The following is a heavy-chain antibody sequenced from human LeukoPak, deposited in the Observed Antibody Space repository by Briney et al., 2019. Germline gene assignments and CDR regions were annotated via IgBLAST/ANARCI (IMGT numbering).Heavy chain of an antibody. CDR1: GFTFSSYS. V-gene: IGHV3-48*02. J-gene: IGHJ4*02. CDR3: ARTDLWFGESDKGSFDY. CDR2: VSSSSSTI. Sequence: GGSLRLSCAASGFTFSSYSMNWVRQAPGKGLEWVSYVSSSSSTIYYADSVKGRFTISRDNAKNSLYLQMNSLRDEDTAVYYCARTDLWFGESDKGSFDYWGQGTLVTVSS. D-gene: IGHD3-10*01.